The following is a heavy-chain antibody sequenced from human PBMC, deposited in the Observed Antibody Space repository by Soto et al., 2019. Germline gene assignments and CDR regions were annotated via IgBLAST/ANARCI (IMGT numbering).Heavy chain of an antibody. CDR2: FYYSGST. V-gene: IGHV4-61*01. Sequence: PSETLSLTCTVSGGSVSGGSYFWSWVRQPPGKGLEWIGYFYYSGSTKYNPSLKSRVTILEDTSKNQFSLKLNSVTAADTAVYYCARVPSPWGQGTLVTVSS. J-gene: IGHJ5*02. CDR3: ARVPSP. CDR1: GGSVSGGSYF.